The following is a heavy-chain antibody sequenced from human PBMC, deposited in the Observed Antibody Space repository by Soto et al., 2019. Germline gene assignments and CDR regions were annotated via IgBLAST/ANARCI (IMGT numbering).Heavy chain of an antibody. Sequence: QVQLVQSGAEVQQPGSSLRVSCEASGGTLSSYTFNWVRQAPGQGLEWMGRIIPGLNITNYAQNFKGRFTITADKSTSTVDMELSSLRSDDSAIYYCARGVWVTDGGMNYYYYDMDVWGKGSTVTVSS. J-gene: IGHJ6*03. CDR2: IIPGLNIT. CDR1: GGTLSSYT. D-gene: IGHD2-21*02. CDR3: ARGVWVTDGGMNYYYYDMDV. V-gene: IGHV1-69*02.